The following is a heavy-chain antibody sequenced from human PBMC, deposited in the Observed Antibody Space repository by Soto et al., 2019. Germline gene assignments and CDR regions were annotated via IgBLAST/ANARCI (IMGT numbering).Heavy chain of an antibody. D-gene: IGHD1-7*01. Sequence: GESLKISCQASGFNFDNYGMHWVRQAPGKGLEWVAVITYDGSNKYYADSVKGRFTISRDNSKNTLSLHLNTLKPEDTAVYHCAKDRVGGTFYTPLGLWGQGTLVTVSS. CDR3: AKDRVGGTFYTPLGL. V-gene: IGHV3-30*18. CDR1: GFNFDNYG. CDR2: ITYDGSNK. J-gene: IGHJ4*02.